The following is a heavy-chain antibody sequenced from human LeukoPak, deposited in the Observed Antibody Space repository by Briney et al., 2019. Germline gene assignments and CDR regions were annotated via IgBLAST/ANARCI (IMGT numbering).Heavy chain of an antibody. J-gene: IGHJ4*02. CDR3: ARPRIAVAGLFDY. CDR2: IYYSGST. Sequence: SETLSLTCTVSGGSISSATYYWGWIRQPPGKGLEWIGSIYYSGSTYYNPSLKSRVTISVDTSKNQFSLKLSSVTAADTAVYYCARPRIAVAGLFDYWGQGTLVTVSS. D-gene: IGHD6-19*01. CDR1: GGSISSATYY. V-gene: IGHV4-39*01.